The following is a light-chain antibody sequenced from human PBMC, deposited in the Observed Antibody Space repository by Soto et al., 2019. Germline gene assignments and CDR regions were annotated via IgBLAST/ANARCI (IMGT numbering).Light chain of an antibody. CDR1: QSFSNN. Sequence: EIVLTQSPGTLSLSPGERATLSCRASQSFSNNYLAWYQQKPGQAPRLLIYGAYARATGIAARVSGSGSGTEFTLTISSLQSEDFAVYYCQQYNNWPPITFGEGTRLEIK. CDR2: GAY. V-gene: IGKV3-15*01. CDR3: QQYNNWPPIT. J-gene: IGKJ5*01.